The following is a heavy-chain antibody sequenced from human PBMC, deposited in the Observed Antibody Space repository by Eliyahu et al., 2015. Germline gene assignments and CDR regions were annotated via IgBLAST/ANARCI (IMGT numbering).Heavy chain of an antibody. J-gene: IGHJ3*02. Sequence: EVQLVESGGGLVQPGGSLRLSCAASGFTFXSYWMSWVRQAPGKGLEWVANIKQDGSEKYYVDSVKGRFTISRDNAKNSLYLQMNSLRAEDTAVYYCARARYYYDSSGYSDAFDIWGQGTMVTVSS. CDR2: IKQDGSEK. CDR1: GFTFXSYW. V-gene: IGHV3-7*01. D-gene: IGHD3-22*01. CDR3: ARARYYYDSSGYSDAFDI.